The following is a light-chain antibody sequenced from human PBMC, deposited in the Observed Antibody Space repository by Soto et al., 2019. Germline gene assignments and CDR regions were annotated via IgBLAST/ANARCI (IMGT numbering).Light chain of an antibody. V-gene: IGKV1-39*01. Sequence: DMEMTQSPSSLSASVGDRVTITCRASQSISNYLNWYQHKPGKVPKLLIYAASSLQSGVPTRFSGSGSGTDFTLTINSRQPEDFANYYCQQSYGTPLTFGGGTKIEIK. CDR3: QQSYGTPLT. J-gene: IGKJ4*01. CDR1: QSISNY. CDR2: AAS.